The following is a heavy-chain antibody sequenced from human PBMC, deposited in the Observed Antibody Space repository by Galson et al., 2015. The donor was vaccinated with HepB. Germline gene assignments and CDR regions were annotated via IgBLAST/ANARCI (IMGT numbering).Heavy chain of an antibody. Sequence: CKASGYTFTSYYMHWVRQAPGQGLEWMGIINPSGGSTSYAQMFQDRVTLTRDTSTSTVYMELSSLRSEDTAIYYCARARAPENFDYWGQGTLVTVSS. D-gene: IGHD1-14*01. CDR2: INPSGGST. J-gene: IGHJ4*02. CDR3: ARARAPENFDY. V-gene: IGHV1-46*01. CDR1: GYTFTSYY.